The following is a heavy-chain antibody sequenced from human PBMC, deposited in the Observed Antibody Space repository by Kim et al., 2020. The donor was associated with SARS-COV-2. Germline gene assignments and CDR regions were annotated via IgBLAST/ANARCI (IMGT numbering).Heavy chain of an antibody. V-gene: IGHV3-7*03. CDR2: LNEDGSAK. D-gene: IGHD3-10*01. CDR1: GLTFSTYW. CDR3: ARDSAGFAY. Sequence: GGSLRLSCAASGLTFSTYWMSWVRQAPGKGLEWLANLNEDGSAKYYMDSVKGRFTISRDNAKNSLYLQMNSLRADDTAVYFCARDSAGFAYWGQGTLAT. J-gene: IGHJ4*02.